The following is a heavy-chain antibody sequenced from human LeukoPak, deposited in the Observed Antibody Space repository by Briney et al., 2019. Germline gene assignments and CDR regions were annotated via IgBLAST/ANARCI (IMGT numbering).Heavy chain of an antibody. J-gene: IGHJ6*03. CDR2: IKKDGSET. Sequence: TGGSLRLSCAASGFTFNAYWMNWARQAPGKGLEWVANIKKDGSETKYVDSLRGRFTISRDNAKSSLYLQIDTLTVEDTAVYYCSGGGGWLMDVWGKGTTVTVSS. V-gene: IGHV3-7*01. D-gene: IGHD6-19*01. CDR1: GFTFNAYW. CDR3: SGGGGWLMDV.